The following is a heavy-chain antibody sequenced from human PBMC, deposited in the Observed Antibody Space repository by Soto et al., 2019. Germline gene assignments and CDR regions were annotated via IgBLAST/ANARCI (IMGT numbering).Heavy chain of an antibody. CDR1: GFTFSSFC. Sequence: EVQMVESGGGLVQPGGSLRLSCAASGFTFSSFCLHWVRQVSGKGPVWVSRVNSDGSTTAYADSVKGRFTVSRDNAKNTLYLQMDNLRAEDTAVYYCAGGAGSNKPFDYWGQGTLVTVSS. CDR3: AGGAGSNKPFDY. J-gene: IGHJ4*02. CDR2: VNSDGSTT. V-gene: IGHV3-74*01. D-gene: IGHD2-2*01.